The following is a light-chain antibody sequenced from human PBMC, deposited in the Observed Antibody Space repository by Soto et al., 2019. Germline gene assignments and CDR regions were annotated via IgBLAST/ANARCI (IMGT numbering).Light chain of an antibody. CDR2: EVS. Sequence: QSVLTQPPSASGSPGQSVTISCTGTSSDVGGYNYVSWYQQHPGKAPKLMIYEVSNRPSGVSNRFSGSKSGNTASLTISGLQAEDEADYYCSSYTSSSTPPYVFGTGTKVTVL. J-gene: IGLJ1*01. V-gene: IGLV2-14*01. CDR3: SSYTSSSTPPYV. CDR1: SSDVGGYNY.